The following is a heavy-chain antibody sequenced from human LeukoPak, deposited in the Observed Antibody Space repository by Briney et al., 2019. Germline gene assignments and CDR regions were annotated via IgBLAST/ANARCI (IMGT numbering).Heavy chain of an antibody. CDR1: GGSISSYY. V-gene: IGHV4-59*01. Sequence: SETLSLTCTVSGGSISSYYWSWIRQPPGKGLEWIGYIYYSGSTNYNPSLKSRVTISVDTSKNQFSLKLSSVTAADTAVYYCARDGGNAFDYWGQGTLVTVSS. CDR2: IYYSGST. CDR3: ARDGGNAFDY. J-gene: IGHJ4*02. D-gene: IGHD2-15*01.